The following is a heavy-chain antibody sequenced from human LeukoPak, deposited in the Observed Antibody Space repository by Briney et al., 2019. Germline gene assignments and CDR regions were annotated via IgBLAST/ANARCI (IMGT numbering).Heavy chain of an antibody. CDR2: IWYDGSNK. V-gene: IGHV3-30*02. CDR1: GFTFSDYG. D-gene: IGHD4-17*01. CDR3: AKDSQVTTGLD. J-gene: IGHJ4*02. Sequence: SGGSLRLSCAASGFTFSDYGMHWVRQAPGKGLEWVAFIWYDGSNKYYAESVKGRFTISRDNSKNTLYLQMNSLRAEDTAVYYCAKDSQVTTGLDWGQGTLVTVSS.